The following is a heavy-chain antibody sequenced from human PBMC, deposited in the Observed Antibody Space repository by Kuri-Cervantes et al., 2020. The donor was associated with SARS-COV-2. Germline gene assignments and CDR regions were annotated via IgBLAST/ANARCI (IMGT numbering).Heavy chain of an antibody. CDR2: INHSGST. CDR1: GESFIGYY. V-gene: IGHV4-34*01. D-gene: IGHD7-27*01. J-gene: IGHJ4*02. Sequence: GSLRLSCAVYGESFIGYYWSWVRQPPGKGLEWIGDINHSGSTNYNPSLKSRVTISLDTSTNQFSLKLSSVTAADTAVYYCASLRTGEGPLLDYWGQGTLVTVSS. CDR3: ASLRTGEGPLLDY.